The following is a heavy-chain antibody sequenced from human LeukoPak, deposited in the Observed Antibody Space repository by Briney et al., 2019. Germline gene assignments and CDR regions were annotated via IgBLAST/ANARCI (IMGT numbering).Heavy chain of an antibody. CDR1: GGSFSGYY. CDR3: ARGPSGGYDFWSGYYADY. J-gene: IGHJ4*02. V-gene: IGHV4-31*11. D-gene: IGHD3-3*01. CDR2: IYYSGST. Sequence: PSETLSLTCAVYGGSFSGYYWSWIRQHPGKGLEWIGYIYYSGSTYYNPSLKSRVTISVDTSKNQFSLKLSSVTAADTAVYYWARGPSGGYDFWSGYYADYWGQGTLVTVSS.